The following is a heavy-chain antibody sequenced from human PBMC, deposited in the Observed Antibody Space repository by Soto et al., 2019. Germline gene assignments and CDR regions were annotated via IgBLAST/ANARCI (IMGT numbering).Heavy chain of an antibody. CDR3: AKDLKAKTTGYYDFYMVS. D-gene: IGHD1-7*01. Sequence: PGGSLRLSCAASGFTFSSYGISWVRQAPGKGVEGGSAISGSGGSTYYADSVKGRVTISRDNSKNPLYLQMNSRRAEDTAVYYCAKDLKAKTTGYYDFYMVSRGKGTPITV. V-gene: IGHV3-23*01. CDR1: GFTFSSYG. CDR2: ISGSGGST. J-gene: IGHJ6*03.